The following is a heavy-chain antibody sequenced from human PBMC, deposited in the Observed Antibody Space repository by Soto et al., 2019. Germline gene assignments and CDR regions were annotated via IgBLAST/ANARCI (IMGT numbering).Heavy chain of an antibody. CDR3: ARGSIVAAEYGMDV. CDR1: GFSFSTYG. Sequence: VGSLRLSCAASGFSFSTYGMHWVRQAPGKGLEWVAVIWHDGSKTYYADSVKGRLIISRDNSKNTLYVQINSLRAEDRGVYFCARGSIVAAEYGMDVWGQGTTVTVSS. CDR2: IWHDGSKT. J-gene: IGHJ6*02. D-gene: IGHD6-13*01. V-gene: IGHV3-33*01.